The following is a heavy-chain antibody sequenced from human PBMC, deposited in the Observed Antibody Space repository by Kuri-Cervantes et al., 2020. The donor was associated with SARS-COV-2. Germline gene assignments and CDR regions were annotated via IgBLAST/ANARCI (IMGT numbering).Heavy chain of an antibody. CDR3: SLTAIRFRSKTMFDY. D-gene: IGHD2-21*02. CDR1: GFTFGDYA. Sequence: GESLKISWTASGFTFGDYAMSWFRQAPGKGLEWVGFITSKAYGVTTKYAASVKGRYTISRDDSEIIAYLQMNSLKTEDTAVYYCSLTAIRFRSKTMFDYWGQGTLVTVSS. J-gene: IGHJ4*02. V-gene: IGHV3-49*03. CDR2: ITSKAYGVTT.